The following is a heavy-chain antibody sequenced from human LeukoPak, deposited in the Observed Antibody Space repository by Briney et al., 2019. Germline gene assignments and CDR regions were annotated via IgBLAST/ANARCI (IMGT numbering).Heavy chain of an antibody. CDR1: GFPFSSYW. Sequence: GGSLRLSCGASGFPFSSYWMTWVRQAPGKGLEWVANIKQDGSKKSYVDSVKGRFTISRDNAKNSLYLQMNSLRAEDTAMYYCASGYSSSLNHLDYWGQGTLVTVSS. J-gene: IGHJ4*02. CDR2: IKQDGSKK. D-gene: IGHD6-6*01. V-gene: IGHV3-7*01. CDR3: ASGYSSSLNHLDY.